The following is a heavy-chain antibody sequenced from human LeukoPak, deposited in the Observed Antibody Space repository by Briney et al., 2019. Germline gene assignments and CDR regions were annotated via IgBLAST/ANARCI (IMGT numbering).Heavy chain of an antibody. J-gene: IGHJ5*02. Sequence: GGSLRLSCVASGFIFRNYAMTWVRQAPGKGLEWVSAIGGDGVGKDYADSVKGRFTISRDNSKSTLYLQMNSLRAEDTALYYCAKRMGDTPDHWGLGTLVTVSS. D-gene: IGHD1-26*01. V-gene: IGHV3-23*01. CDR1: GFIFRNYA. CDR2: IGGDGVGK. CDR3: AKRMGDTPDH.